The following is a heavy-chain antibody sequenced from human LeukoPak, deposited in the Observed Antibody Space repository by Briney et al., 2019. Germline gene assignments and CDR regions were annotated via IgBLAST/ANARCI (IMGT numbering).Heavy chain of an antibody. D-gene: IGHD3-22*01. V-gene: IGHV4-59*01. CDR1: GGSISSYY. CDR2: IYYSGST. Sequence: SETLSLTCTVSGGSISSYYWSWSRQPPGKGLEWIGYIYYSGSTNYNPSLKSRVTISVDTSKNQFSLKLSSVTAADTAVYYCARALSTYYYDSTGYYFDYWGQGTLVTVSS. CDR3: ARALSTYYYDSTGYYFDY. J-gene: IGHJ4*02.